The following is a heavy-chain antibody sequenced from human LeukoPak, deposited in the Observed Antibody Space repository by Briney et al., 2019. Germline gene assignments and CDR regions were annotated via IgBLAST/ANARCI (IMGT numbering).Heavy chain of an antibody. Sequence: SETLSLTCAVSGGSFSGYYCNWIRQPPGKGLEWIGEIDHSGSTSYNPSLKSRVTMSVDTSKNQFSLKLTSLTAADTAVYYCARGQVDTAKIGDYWGQGTLVTVSS. J-gene: IGHJ4*02. CDR2: IDHSGST. CDR1: GGSFSGYY. D-gene: IGHD5-18*01. CDR3: ARGQVDTAKIGDY. V-gene: IGHV4-34*01.